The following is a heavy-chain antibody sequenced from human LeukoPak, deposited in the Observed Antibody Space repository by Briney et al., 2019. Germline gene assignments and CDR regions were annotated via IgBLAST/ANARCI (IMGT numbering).Heavy chain of an antibody. V-gene: IGHV3-66*01. J-gene: IGHJ4*02. CDR2: IYSGGST. CDR1: GFSVSRNY. Sequence: GGSLRLSCAASGFSVSRNYMTWVRQAPGEGLEWVSLIYSGGSTSYADSVKGRFTISRDNSKDTLYLQMNSPRAEDTAVYYCARKTDHQTGGDYWGQGTLVTVSS. CDR3: ARKTDHQTGGDY. D-gene: IGHD1-1*01.